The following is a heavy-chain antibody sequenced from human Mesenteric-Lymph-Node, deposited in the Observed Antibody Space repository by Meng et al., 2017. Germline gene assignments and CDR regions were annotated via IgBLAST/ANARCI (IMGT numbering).Heavy chain of an antibody. Sequence: QVPLQESGPGLGKPSQTLSLTCTVSGGSISSGGYYWSWIRQHPGKGLEWIGYIHSSGSTYYNPSLRSRLTISVDTSKNQFSLKLSSVTAADTAVYYCARASYGSGSPLGESWFDPWGQGTLVTVSS. CDR2: IHSSGST. J-gene: IGHJ5*02. CDR3: ARASYGSGSPLGESWFDP. CDR1: GGSISSGGYY. D-gene: IGHD3-10*01. V-gene: IGHV4-31*03.